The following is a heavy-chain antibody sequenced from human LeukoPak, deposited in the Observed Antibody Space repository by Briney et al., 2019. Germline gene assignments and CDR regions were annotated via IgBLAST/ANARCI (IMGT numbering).Heavy chain of an antibody. Sequence: GESLKISCKGSGYSFTNYWIGWVRQMPGKGLEWMGLIYPGEFDIRYSPSFQGQVTISADKSISTAYLQWSSLKASDTAMYYCARRVVNNRNWYFNLWGRGTLVTVSS. CDR2: IYPGEFDI. V-gene: IGHV5-51*01. D-gene: IGHD4-23*01. CDR3: ARRVVNNRNWYFNL. CDR1: GYSFTNYW. J-gene: IGHJ2*01.